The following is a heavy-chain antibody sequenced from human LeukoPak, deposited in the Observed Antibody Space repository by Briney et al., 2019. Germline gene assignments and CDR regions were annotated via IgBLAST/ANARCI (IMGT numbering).Heavy chain of an antibody. D-gene: IGHD6-6*01. CDR2: INTNTGHT. CDR1: GYTFTGYY. V-gene: IGHV1-8*02. Sequence: ASVKVSCKASGYTFTGYYMHWVRQAPGQGLEWMGWINTNTGHTGYPEKFRDRVTMTSITSTRTGYMELRDLREDDTAVYYCARVVPGPFNRFEPWGQGTLVVVSS. J-gene: IGHJ5*02. CDR3: ARVVPGPFNRFEP.